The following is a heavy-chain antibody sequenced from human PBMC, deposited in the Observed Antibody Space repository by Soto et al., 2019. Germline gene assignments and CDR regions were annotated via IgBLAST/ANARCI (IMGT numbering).Heavy chain of an antibody. CDR1: GFTFSTAG. J-gene: IGHJ4*02. V-gene: IGHV3-30*18. CDR3: AKEPAMGGSIFAY. CDR2: ISRDGSRE. D-gene: IGHD1-1*01. Sequence: QVKLVESGGGVVQPGRSLRLSCAGSGFTFSTAGIHWVRQAPGRGLEWVAVISRDGSREYYADSVKGRFTISRDNSKNTLYLQMNSLRGEDTAVYYCAKEPAMGGSIFAYWGQGTLVTVSS.